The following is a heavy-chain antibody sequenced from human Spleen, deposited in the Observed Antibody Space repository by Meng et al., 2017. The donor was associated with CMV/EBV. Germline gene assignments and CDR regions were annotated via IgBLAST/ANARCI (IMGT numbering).Heavy chain of an antibody. CDR2: ISSSGSTI. CDR1: GFTFSDYY. D-gene: IGHD2-21*01. CDR3: ARDNNCGGDCYRVYFDY. Sequence: GESLKISCAASGFTFSDYYMSWSRQAPGKGLEWVSYISSSGSTIYYADSVKGRFTISRDNAKNSLYLQMNSLRAEDTAVYYCARDNNCGGDCYRVYFDYWGQGTLVTVSS. V-gene: IGHV3-11*01. J-gene: IGHJ4*02.